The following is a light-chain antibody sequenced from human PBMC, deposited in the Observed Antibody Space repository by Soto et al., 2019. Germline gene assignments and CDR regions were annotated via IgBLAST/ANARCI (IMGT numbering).Light chain of an antibody. V-gene: IGLV2-14*03. J-gene: IGLJ1*01. Sequence: QSVLTQPASVSGSPGQSITISCTGTSSDVGAYDYVSWYQQHPGEVPKLMIFDVSDRPSGVSNRFSGSKSGNTASLTISGLQAVDEADYYCSSFTTSTSYVFGTGTKLTVL. CDR3: SSFTTSTSYV. CDR2: DVS. CDR1: SSDVGAYDY.